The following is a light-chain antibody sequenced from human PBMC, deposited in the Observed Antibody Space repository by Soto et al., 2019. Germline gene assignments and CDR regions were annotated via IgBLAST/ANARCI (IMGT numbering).Light chain of an antibody. CDR3: SAHAGSNNYV. J-gene: IGLJ1*01. CDR1: SSDVGAFSS. CDR2: EVT. V-gene: IGLV2-8*01. Sequence: QSALTQPPSASGSPGQSVTVSCTGTSSDVGAFSSVAWYQQHPGKAPKLLIYEVTKRPSGVPDRFSGARSGNTAFLTVSGLQAEDEADYYCSAHAGSNNYVFGTGTKVTVL.